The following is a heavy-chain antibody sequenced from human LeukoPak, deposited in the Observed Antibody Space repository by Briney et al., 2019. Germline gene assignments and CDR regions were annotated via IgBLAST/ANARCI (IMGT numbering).Heavy chain of an antibody. Sequence: PGGSLRLSCVVSGFTFSGYSMNWVRQAPGKGLEWISYISGSGNTIFYTDAMKGRFTVPRDNAKNSLYLQMDSLRDGDTAVYYCTRGRPGHYYDYWGQGTLVTVSS. CDR2: ISGSGNTI. CDR3: TRGRPGHYYDY. V-gene: IGHV3-48*02. D-gene: IGHD7-27*01. J-gene: IGHJ4*02. CDR1: GFTFSGYS.